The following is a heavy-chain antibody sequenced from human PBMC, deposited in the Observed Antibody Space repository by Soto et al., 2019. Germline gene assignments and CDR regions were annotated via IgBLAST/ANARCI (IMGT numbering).Heavy chain of an antibody. J-gene: IGHJ6*02. D-gene: IGHD2-2*01. V-gene: IGHV1-8*01. CDR3: ARTPLYCSSTSCSPHYYGMDV. CDR1: GYTFTSYD. Sequence: GASVKVSCKASGYTFTSYDINWVRQATGQGLEWMGWMNPNSGNTGYAQKFQGRVTMTRNTSISTAYMELSSLRSEDTAVYYCARTPLYCSSTSCSPHYYGMDVWGQGTTVTVS. CDR2: MNPNSGNT.